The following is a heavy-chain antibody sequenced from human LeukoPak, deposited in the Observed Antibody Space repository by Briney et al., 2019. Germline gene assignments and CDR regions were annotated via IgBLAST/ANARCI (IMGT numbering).Heavy chain of an antibody. CDR2: IKQDGSEK. V-gene: IGHV3-7*01. Sequence: GGSLRLSCAASGFTFSNYWMTWVRQAPGKGLEWVANIKQDGSEKYYVDSVKGRFTISRDNAKNSLYLQMNSLRAEDTAVYYCARDPPGGGMDVWGQGTTVTVSS. J-gene: IGHJ6*02. D-gene: IGHD1-26*01. CDR3: ARDPPGGGMDV. CDR1: GFTFSNYW.